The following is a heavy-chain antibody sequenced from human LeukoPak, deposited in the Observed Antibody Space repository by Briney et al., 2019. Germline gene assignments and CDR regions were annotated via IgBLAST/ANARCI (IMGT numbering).Heavy chain of an antibody. CDR3: ARDRYYDSSGYSYYFDY. J-gene: IGHJ4*02. CDR2: IWYDGSNK. CDR1: EFTFSSHA. D-gene: IGHD3-22*01. V-gene: IGHV3-33*08. Sequence: GGSLGLSCAASEFTFSSHAMTWVRQAPGKGLEWVAVIWYDGSNKYYADSVKGRFTISRDNSKNTLYLQMNSLRAEDTAVYYCARDRYYDSSGYSYYFDYWGQGTLVTVSS.